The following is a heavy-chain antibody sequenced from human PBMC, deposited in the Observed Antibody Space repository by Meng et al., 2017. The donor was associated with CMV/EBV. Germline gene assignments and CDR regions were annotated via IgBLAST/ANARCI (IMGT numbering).Heavy chain of an antibody. Sequence: GESLKISCAASGFTFSSYAMSWVRQAPGKGLEWVSAIRGSGGSTYYADSVKGRFTISRDNSKNTLYLQMNSLRAEDTAVYYCAKERKAYYDILTADYGMDVWGQGTTVTVSS. CDR3: AKERKAYYDILTADYGMDV. D-gene: IGHD3-9*01. CDR1: GFTFSSYA. CDR2: IRGSGGST. J-gene: IGHJ6*02. V-gene: IGHV3-23*01.